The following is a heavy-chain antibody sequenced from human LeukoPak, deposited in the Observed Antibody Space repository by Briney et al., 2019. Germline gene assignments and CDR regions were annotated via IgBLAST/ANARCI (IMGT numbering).Heavy chain of an antibody. J-gene: IGHJ4*02. Sequence: GGSLRLSCAASGFTFDDYGMSWVRQAPGKGLEWVSAISGSGGSTYYADSVKGRFTISRDNSKNTLYLQMNSLRAEDTALYYCAKELRSVLAYCGGDCYYDYWGQGTLVTVSS. V-gene: IGHV3-23*01. CDR3: AKELRSVLAYCGGDCYYDY. CDR1: GFTFDDYG. CDR2: ISGSGGST. D-gene: IGHD2-21*02.